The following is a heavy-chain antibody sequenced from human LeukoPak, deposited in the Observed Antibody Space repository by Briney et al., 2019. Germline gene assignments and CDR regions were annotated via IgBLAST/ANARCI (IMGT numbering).Heavy chain of an antibody. Sequence: GGSLRLSCAASGFTFSSYAMSWVRQAPGKGLEWVSAISGSGGSTYYADSVKGRFTISRDNAKNSLYLQMNSLRAEDTAVYYCARGHCSSTSCPNDAFDIWGQGTMVTVSS. D-gene: IGHD2-2*01. V-gene: IGHV3-23*01. CDR2: ISGSGGST. J-gene: IGHJ3*02. CDR1: GFTFSSYA. CDR3: ARGHCSSTSCPNDAFDI.